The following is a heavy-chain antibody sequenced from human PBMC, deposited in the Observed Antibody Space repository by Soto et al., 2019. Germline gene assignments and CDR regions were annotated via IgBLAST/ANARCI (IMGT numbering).Heavy chain of an antibody. CDR1: GDSISRSSYY. D-gene: IGHD1-26*01. CDR3: ARDGGSYPTEWFDP. J-gene: IGHJ5*02. CDR2: IYYTGRS. V-gene: IGHV4-39*02. Sequence: PSETLSLTCTASGDSISRSSYYWGWIRQSPGKGPEWIGSIYYTGRSHYNPSLKSRVTISVDASTNQFSLQLSSVTATDTAVYYCARDGGSYPTEWFDPWGQGTLVTVSS.